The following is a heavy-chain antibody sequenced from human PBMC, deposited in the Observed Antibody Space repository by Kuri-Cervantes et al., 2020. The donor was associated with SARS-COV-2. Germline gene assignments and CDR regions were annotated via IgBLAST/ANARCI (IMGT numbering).Heavy chain of an antibody. CDR2: ISHDGKNK. CDR1: GFNFSRTD. D-gene: IGHD2-21*01. J-gene: IGHJ4*02. V-gene: IGHV3-30*18. CDR3: AKDRVGVQDF. Sequence: GESLKISCAASGFNFSRTDMHWVRRAPGKGLEWVAVISHDGKNKKCIASGKGRFTISRDNSQSTLYLHMKSLRSEDTAMYYCAKDRVGVQDFWGQGTLVTVSS.